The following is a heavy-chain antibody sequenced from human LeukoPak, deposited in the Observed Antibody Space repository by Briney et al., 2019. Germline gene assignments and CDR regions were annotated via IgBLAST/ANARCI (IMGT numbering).Heavy chain of an antibody. D-gene: IGHD3-22*01. J-gene: IGHJ3*02. CDR3: ARGPYSYDSSGAFDI. Sequence: SETLSLTCTVSGGSISSYYWSWIRQSPGKGLECIGYIHYTGSTNYNPSLKSRVTISVETSKNQFSLKLSSVTAADTAVYFCARGPYSYDSSGAFDIWGQGTMVTVSS. V-gene: IGHV4-59*08. CDR2: IHYTGST. CDR1: GGSISSYY.